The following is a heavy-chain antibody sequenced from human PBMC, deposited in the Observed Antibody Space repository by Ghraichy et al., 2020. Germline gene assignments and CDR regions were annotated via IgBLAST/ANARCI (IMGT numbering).Heavy chain of an antibody. CDR2: LIPIFGTP. V-gene: IGHV1-69*13. D-gene: IGHD6-6*01. J-gene: IGHJ4*02. Sequence: SVKVSCKASGGTFSSYAISWVRQAPGQGLEWMGGLIPIFGTPDYAQKFQGRVTITADESTNTAYMELSSLRSEDTAVYYCARERSLAAHYDYFDYWGQGTLVTVSS. CDR3: ARERSLAAHYDYFDY. CDR1: GGTFSSYA.